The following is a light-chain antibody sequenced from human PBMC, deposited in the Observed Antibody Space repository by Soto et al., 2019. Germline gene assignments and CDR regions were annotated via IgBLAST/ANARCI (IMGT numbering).Light chain of an antibody. J-gene: IGLJ2*01. CDR1: SGHSSYI. CDR3: ETWDFNTRV. V-gene: IGLV4-60*02. CDR2: LEGSGSY. Sequence: QPVLTQSSSASASLGSSVKLTCTLSSGHSSYIIAWHQQQPGKAPRYLMKLEGSGSYHKGSGVPDRFSGSSTGADRYLTISNLQFEDEADYYCETWDFNTRVFGGGTQLTV.